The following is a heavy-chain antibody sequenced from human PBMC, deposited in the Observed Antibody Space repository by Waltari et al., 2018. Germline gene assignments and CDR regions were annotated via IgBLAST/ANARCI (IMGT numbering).Heavy chain of an antibody. Sequence: QVQLVQSGAEVKKPGASVKVCCKASGYTFTGYYMHWVRQAPGQGLEWMGWVNPNNGGTNYAQKFQGRVTMTRDTSISTAYMELSRLRSDDTAVYYCARNHADFPIYGSWGQGTLVTVSS. CDR1: GYTFTGYY. J-gene: IGHJ5*02. V-gene: IGHV1-2*02. CDR2: VNPNNGGT. CDR3: ARNHADFPIYGS. D-gene: IGHD3-3*01.